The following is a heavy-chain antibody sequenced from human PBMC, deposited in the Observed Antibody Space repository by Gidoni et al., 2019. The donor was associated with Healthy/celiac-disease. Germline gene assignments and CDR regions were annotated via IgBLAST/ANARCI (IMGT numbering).Heavy chain of an antibody. J-gene: IGHJ4*02. CDR1: GFTFDDYA. CDR3: AKFGAKGKHFWSGYYSR. CDR2: ISWNSGSI. Sequence: EVQLVESGGGLVQPGRSLRLSCAASGFTFDDYAMHWVRQAPGKGLEWVSGISWNSGSIGYADSVKGRFTISRDNAKNSLYLQMNSLRAEDTALYYCAKFGAKGKHFWSGYYSRWGQGTLVTVSS. D-gene: IGHD3-3*02. V-gene: IGHV3-9*01.